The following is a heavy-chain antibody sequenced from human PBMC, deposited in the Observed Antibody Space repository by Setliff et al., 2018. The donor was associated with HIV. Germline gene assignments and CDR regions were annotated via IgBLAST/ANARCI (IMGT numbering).Heavy chain of an antibody. Sequence: LSLTCTVSGGSVSDTSYYWGWIRQPPGKGLEWLANVYYSGGTYYNPSLNSRVTISVDTSRNQFSLKLTSVTAADTALYFCARLGDSGYDFRGYFDYWGQGKPVTVSS. D-gene: IGHD5-12*01. CDR2: VYYSGGT. CDR3: ARLGDSGYDFRGYFDY. CDR1: GGSVSDTSYY. V-gene: IGHV4-39*01. J-gene: IGHJ4*02.